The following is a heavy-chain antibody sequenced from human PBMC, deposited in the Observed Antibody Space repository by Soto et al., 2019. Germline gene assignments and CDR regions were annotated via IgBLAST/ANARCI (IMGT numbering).Heavy chain of an antibody. CDR1: GGSFSGYY. CDR3: ARVETADYSSSWYANYYYYYYGMDV. Sequence: SETLSLTCAVYGGSFSGYYWSWIRQPPGKGLEWIGEINHSGSTNYNPSLKSRVTISVDTSKNQFSLKLSSVTAADTAVYYCARVETADYSSSWYANYYYYYYGMDVWGQGTTVTVSS. CDR2: INHSGST. V-gene: IGHV4-34*01. D-gene: IGHD6-13*01. J-gene: IGHJ6*02.